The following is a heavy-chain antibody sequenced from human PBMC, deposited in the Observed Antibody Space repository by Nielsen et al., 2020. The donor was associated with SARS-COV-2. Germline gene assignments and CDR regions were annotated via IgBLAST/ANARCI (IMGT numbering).Heavy chain of an antibody. Sequence: GGSLRLSCAASGFTFDDYAMHWVRQAPGKGLEWVSGISWNSGSIGYADSVKGRFTISRDNAKNSLYLQMNSLRAEDTALYYCAKEEGWLGYFDYWGQGTLVTVSS. D-gene: IGHD6-19*01. CDR2: ISWNSGSI. J-gene: IGHJ4*02. V-gene: IGHV3-9*01. CDR3: AKEEGWLGYFDY. CDR1: GFTFDDYA.